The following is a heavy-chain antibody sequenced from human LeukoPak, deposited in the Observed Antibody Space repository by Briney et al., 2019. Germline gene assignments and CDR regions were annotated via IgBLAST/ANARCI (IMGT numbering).Heavy chain of an antibody. CDR2: ISSSSSTI. D-gene: IGHD3-10*01. Sequence: PGGSLRLSCAASGITFSDTWMSWVRRAPGKGLEWVSFISSSSSTIYYADSVKGRFTISRDNAKNSLYLQMNSLRDEDTAVYYCARRDYYYYDMDVWGQGTTVTVSS. V-gene: IGHV3-48*02. J-gene: IGHJ6*02. CDR1: GITFSDTW. CDR3: ARRDYYYYDMDV.